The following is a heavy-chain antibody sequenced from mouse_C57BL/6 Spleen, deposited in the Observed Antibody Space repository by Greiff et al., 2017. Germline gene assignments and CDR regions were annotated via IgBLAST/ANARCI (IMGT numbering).Heavy chain of an antibody. Sequence: LQQPGAELVRPGSSVKLSCKASGYTFTSYWMHWVKQRPIQGLEWIGNIDPSDRETHYNQQFKDKATLTVDKSSSTAYMQRSSLTSEDSAVYDCARSRDGSWYFDVWGTGTTVTVSS. J-gene: IGHJ1*03. CDR1: GYTFTSYW. D-gene: IGHD2-3*01. CDR3: ARSRDGSWYFDV. V-gene: IGHV1-52*01. CDR2: IDPSDRET.